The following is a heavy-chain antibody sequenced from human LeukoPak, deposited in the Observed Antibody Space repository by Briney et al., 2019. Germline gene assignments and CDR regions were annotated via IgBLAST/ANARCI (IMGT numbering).Heavy chain of an antibody. CDR2: ISGSGGST. V-gene: IGHV3-23*01. D-gene: IGHD3-22*01. CDR1: GFTFSSYA. Sequence: GSLRLSCAASGFTFSSYAMSWVRQAPGKGLEWVSAISGSGGSTYYADSVKGRFTISRDNSKNTLYLQMNSLRAVDTAVYYCAKNYYDSSGYYYHFDYWGQGTLVTVSS. J-gene: IGHJ4*02. CDR3: AKNYYDSSGYYYHFDY.